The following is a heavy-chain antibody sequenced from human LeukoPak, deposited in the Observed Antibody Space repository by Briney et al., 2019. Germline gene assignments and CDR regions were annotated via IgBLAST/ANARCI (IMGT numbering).Heavy chain of an antibody. CDR2: IFYSGST. CDR1: GGSISTSNYY. J-gene: IGHJ6*03. Sequence: PSETLSLTCTVSGGSISTSNYYWGWIRQPPGKGLEWIGNIFYSGSTYYSPSVKSRVTISLDTSRNQFSLKLNSVTAADTAVYYCAREFRPYYYYYYMDVWGKGTTVTVSS. V-gene: IGHV4-39*07. CDR3: AREFRPYYYYYYMDV. D-gene: IGHD6-6*01.